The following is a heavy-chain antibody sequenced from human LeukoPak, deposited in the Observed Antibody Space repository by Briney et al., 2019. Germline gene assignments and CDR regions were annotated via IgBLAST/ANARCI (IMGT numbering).Heavy chain of an antibody. CDR3: ARRGPPRTLLRGVKSGWFDP. V-gene: IGHV4-59*12. CDR2: IDYSGST. CDR1: GGSISSYY. D-gene: IGHD3-10*01. Sequence: SETLSLTCTVSGGSISSYYWSWIRRPPGKGLEWIGYIDYSGSTNYNPSLKSRVTISVDTSKNQFSLKLSSVTAADTAVYYCARRGPPRTLLRGVKSGWFDPWGQGTLVTVSS. J-gene: IGHJ5*02.